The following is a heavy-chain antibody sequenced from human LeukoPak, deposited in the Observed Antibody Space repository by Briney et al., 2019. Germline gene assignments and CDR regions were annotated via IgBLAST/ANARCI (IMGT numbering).Heavy chain of an antibody. J-gene: IGHJ4*02. CDR1: GYTFTGYY. V-gene: IGHV1-2*02. Sequence: GASVKVSCKASGYTFTGYYLHWVRQAPGQGLEWMGWINPKSGGTNYAQKFQGRVTMTRDTSISTAYMELSRLRSDDTAVYYCARAPYSSGWYLLTYYFDFWGRGTLVTVSS. D-gene: IGHD6-19*01. CDR2: INPKSGGT. CDR3: ARAPYSSGWYLLTYYFDF.